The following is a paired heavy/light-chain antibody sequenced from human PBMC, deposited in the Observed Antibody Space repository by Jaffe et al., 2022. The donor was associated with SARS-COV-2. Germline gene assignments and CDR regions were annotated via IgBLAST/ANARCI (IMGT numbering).Light chain of an antibody. V-gene: IGLV2-8*01. J-gene: IGLJ1*01. CDR2: EVN. Sequence: QSALSQPPSASGSPGQSVTISCSGTSRDVGGYNYVSWYRQDPGKVPKLMIYEVNKRPSGVPDRFSGSKSGNTASLTVSGLQAEDEADYYCASYVGTNKLVFGTGTKVTVL. CDR1: SRDVGGYNY. CDR3: ASYVGTNKLV.
Heavy chain of an antibody. D-gene: IGHD3-9*01. CDR1: GFTFDDYT. CDR3: AKARVRSFDWFAAFDY. Sequence: EVQLVESGGVVIQPGGSLRLSCAASGFTFDDYTMHWVRQAPGKGLEWVSLISWDGGSRYYADSVKGRFTISRDNSQDSLYLQMNSLRIEDTALYYCAKARVRSFDWFAAFDYWGQGTLVTVSS. CDR2: ISWDGGSR. J-gene: IGHJ4*02. V-gene: IGHV3-43*01.